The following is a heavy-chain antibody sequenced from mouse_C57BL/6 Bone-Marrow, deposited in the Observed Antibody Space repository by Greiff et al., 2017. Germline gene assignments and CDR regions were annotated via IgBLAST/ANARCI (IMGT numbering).Heavy chain of an antibody. D-gene: IGHD2-4*01. V-gene: IGHV5-6*01. Sequence: EVQLVESGGDLVKPGGSLKLSCAASGFTFSSYGMSWVRQTPDKRLEWVATISSGGSYTYYPDSVKGRFTISRDNAKNTLYLQMSSLKSEDTAMYYCARHAMITATRRWFAYWGQGTLVTVSA. CDR3: ARHAMITATRRWFAY. J-gene: IGHJ3*01. CDR1: GFTFSSYG. CDR2: ISSGGSYT.